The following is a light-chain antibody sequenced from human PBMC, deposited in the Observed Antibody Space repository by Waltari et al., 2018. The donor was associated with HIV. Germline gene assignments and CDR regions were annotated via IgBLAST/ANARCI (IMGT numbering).Light chain of an antibody. CDR1: SGHSDYA. J-gene: IGLJ2*01. V-gene: IGLV4-69*01. CDR3: QTWDTGIII. CDR2: LNNDGSH. Sequence: QPVVTQSPSAAASLGASVKLTCTLSSGHSDYAIAWHQQHPQKGPRYLMRLNNDGSHYKGDGIPDRFSGSSSGAERYLIISSLQSGDEAYYYCQTWDTGIIIFGGGTKLTVL.